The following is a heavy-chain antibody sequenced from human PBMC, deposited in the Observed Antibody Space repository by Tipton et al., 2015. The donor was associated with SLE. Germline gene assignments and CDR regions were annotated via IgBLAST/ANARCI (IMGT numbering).Heavy chain of an antibody. CDR2: IYYSGTT. J-gene: IGHJ5*02. D-gene: IGHD1-20*01. CDR1: GGSINSYY. CDR3: ARQGRYNWNENCLDP. Sequence: GLVKPSETLSLTCTVSGGSINSYYWSWIRQPPGKGLEWIGSIYYSGTTNYNSSLKSRVTMLVDTSKNQISLNLRSVTAADTALYFCARQGRYNWNENCLDPWGQGTLVTVSS. V-gene: IGHV4-59*08.